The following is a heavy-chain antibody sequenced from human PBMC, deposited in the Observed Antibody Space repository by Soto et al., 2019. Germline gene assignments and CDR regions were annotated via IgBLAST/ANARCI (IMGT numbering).Heavy chain of an antibody. Sequence: QVQLVQSGAEVKKPGSSVKVSCQASGGTFSTSTFTWVRHAPGQGLEWMGRTIPLLNVADYAQDFQGRVTSTAHTSTSTAYLELTSLTSNHTAVSYCARDSPIGSTYSGYDAIDSWGQGTLVTVSS. D-gene: IGHD5-12*01. J-gene: IGHJ4*02. V-gene: IGHV1-69*08. CDR1: GGTFSTST. CDR2: TIPLLNVA. CDR3: ARDSPIGSTYSGYDAIDS.